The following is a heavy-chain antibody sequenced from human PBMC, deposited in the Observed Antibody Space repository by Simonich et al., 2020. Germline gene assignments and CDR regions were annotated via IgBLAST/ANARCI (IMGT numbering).Heavy chain of an antibody. CDR3: ARDGLGTAYYYYMDV. Sequence: EVQLVESGGGLVQPGGSLRLSCAASGFTFSSYWMSWVRQAPGKGLEWVANIKQDGSEKKYVDSVKGRFTISRDNAKNSLYLQMNSLRAEDTAVYYCARDGLGTAYYYYMDVWGKGTTVTVSS. D-gene: IGHD7-27*01. CDR1: GFTFSSYW. CDR2: IKQDGSEK. V-gene: IGHV3-7*01. J-gene: IGHJ6*03.